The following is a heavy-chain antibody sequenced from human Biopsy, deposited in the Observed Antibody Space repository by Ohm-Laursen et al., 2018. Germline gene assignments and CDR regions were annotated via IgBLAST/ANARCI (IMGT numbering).Heavy chain of an antibody. CDR3: AADADGYYTEFDY. V-gene: IGHV1-69*04. CDR2: IVPILGHL. CDR1: GGPFSNYA. J-gene: IGHJ4*02. D-gene: IGHD3-3*01. Sequence: ASVKVSCKASGGPFSNYAFSWVRQAPGQGLEWVGRIVPILGHLNYAQRFQGRVSITADKSTSYVYMELSRLTSGDTAVYYCAADADGYYTEFDYWGPGTLVTVSS.